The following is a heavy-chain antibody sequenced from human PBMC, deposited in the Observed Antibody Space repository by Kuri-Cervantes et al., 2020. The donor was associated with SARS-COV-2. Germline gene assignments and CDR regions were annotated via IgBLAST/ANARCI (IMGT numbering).Heavy chain of an antibody. Sequence: LSLTCAASGFTFSSYSMNWVRQAPGKGLEWVSSISSSSSYIYYADSVKGRFTISRDNAKNSLYLQMNSLRAEDTAVYYCARDPYSSSWYRYYYGMDVWGQGATVTVSS. V-gene: IGHV3-21*01. J-gene: IGHJ6*02. D-gene: IGHD6-13*01. CDR2: ISSSSSYI. CDR3: ARDPYSSSWYRYYYGMDV. CDR1: GFTFSSYS.